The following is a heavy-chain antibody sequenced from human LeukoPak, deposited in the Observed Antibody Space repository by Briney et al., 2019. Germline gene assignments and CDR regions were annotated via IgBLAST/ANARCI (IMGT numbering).Heavy chain of an antibody. CDR2: ISSSSSYI. CDR1: GFTFSSYA. Sequence: GGSLRLSCAASGFTFSSYAMNWVRQAPGKGLEWVSSISSSSSYIYYADSVKGRFTISRENAKNSLYLQVNSLRAEDTAVYYCARSGVVVDALERGVANWFDPWGQGTLVTVSS. V-gene: IGHV3-21*01. J-gene: IGHJ5*02. CDR3: ARSGVVVDALERGVANWFDP. D-gene: IGHD2-15*01.